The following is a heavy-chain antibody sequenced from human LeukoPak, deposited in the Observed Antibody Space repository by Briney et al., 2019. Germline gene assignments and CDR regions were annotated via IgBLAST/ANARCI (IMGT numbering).Heavy chain of an antibody. J-gene: IGHJ4*02. Sequence: GSSVKVSCKASGGTFSGYAISWVRQAPGQGLEWMGRIIPILGIANYAQKFQGRVTITADKSTSTAYMELSSLRSEDTAVYYCAQLLGDPAAGTDYWGQGALVTVSS. V-gene: IGHV1-69*04. CDR3: AQLLGDPAAGTDY. CDR1: GGTFSGYA. D-gene: IGHD6-13*01. CDR2: IIPILGIA.